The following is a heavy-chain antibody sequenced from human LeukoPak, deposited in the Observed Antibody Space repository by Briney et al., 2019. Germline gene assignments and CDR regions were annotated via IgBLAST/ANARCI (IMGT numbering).Heavy chain of an antibody. CDR2: IYYSGST. V-gene: IGHV4-59*01. J-gene: IGHJ4*02. CDR3: ARAHSSGRIIDY. Sequence: SETLSLTCTVSGGSISSYYWSRIRQPPGKGLEWIGYIYYSGSTNYNPSLKSRVTISVDTSKNQFSLKLSSVTAADTAVYYCARAHSSGRIIDYWGQGTLVTVSS. D-gene: IGHD6-19*01. CDR1: GGSISSYY.